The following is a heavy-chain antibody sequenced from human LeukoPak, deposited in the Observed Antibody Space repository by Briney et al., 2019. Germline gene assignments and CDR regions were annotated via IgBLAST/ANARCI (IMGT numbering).Heavy chain of an antibody. Sequence: GGSLRLSCVASRFQFSSYAMSWVRQAPGKGLEWVSAISGSGGSTYYADSVKGRFTISRDNSKNTLYLQMNSLRAEDTAVYYCAKLYGDYTYYFDYWGQGTLVTVSS. CDR2: ISGSGGST. V-gene: IGHV3-23*01. D-gene: IGHD4-17*01. CDR1: RFQFSSYA. CDR3: AKLYGDYTYYFDY. J-gene: IGHJ4*02.